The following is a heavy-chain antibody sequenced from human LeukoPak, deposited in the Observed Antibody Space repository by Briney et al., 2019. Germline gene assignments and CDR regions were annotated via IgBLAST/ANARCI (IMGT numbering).Heavy chain of an antibody. CDR2: ISSNGGST. J-gene: IGHJ3*02. CDR1: GFTFSSYA. Sequence: GGSLRLSCSASGFTFSSYAMHWVRQAPGKGLGYVSAISSNGGSTYYADSVKGRFTISRDNSKNTLYLQMSSLRAEDTAVYYCVNGGETNDAFDIWGQGTMVTVSS. V-gene: IGHV3-64D*09. CDR3: VNGGETNDAFDI. D-gene: IGHD2-21*01.